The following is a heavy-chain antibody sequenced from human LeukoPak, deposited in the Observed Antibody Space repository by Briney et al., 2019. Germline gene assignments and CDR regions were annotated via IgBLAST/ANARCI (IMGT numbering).Heavy chain of an antibody. Sequence: GASVKVSCKASGGTFSSYAISWVRQAPGQGLEWMGGIIPIFGTANYAQKFQGRVTITADKSTSTAYMELSSLRSEDTAVYYCARETSTYYDSSGNFDYWGQGTLVTVSS. CDR1: GGTFSSYA. J-gene: IGHJ4*02. CDR2: IIPIFGTA. V-gene: IGHV1-69*06. CDR3: ARETSTYYDSSGNFDY. D-gene: IGHD3-22*01.